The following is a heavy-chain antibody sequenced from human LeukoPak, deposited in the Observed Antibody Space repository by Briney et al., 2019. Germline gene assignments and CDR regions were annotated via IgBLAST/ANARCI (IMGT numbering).Heavy chain of an antibody. Sequence: GALRLSCAASGFTFSSYAMSWVRQAPGKGLEWVAVISYDGSNKYYADSVKGRFTISRDNSKNTLYLQMNSLRAEDTAVYYCARDIDDSSASDYWGQGTLVTVSS. CDR1: GFTFSSYA. D-gene: IGHD3-22*01. CDR2: ISYDGSNK. V-gene: IGHV3-30-3*01. J-gene: IGHJ4*02. CDR3: ARDIDDSSASDY.